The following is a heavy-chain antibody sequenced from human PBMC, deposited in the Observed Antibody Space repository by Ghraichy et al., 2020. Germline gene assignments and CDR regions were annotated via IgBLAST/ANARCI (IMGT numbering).Heavy chain of an antibody. V-gene: IGHV3-33*05. CDR2: ILYDGSNQ. CDR1: GFIFSSNT. Sequence: QVQVMESGGGVVQPGRSLRLSCAASGFIFSSNTMHWVRQAPGKGLEWVALILYDGSNQYYADSVKGRFTISRDNSKNTMFLQMNSLRDEDTAIYYCARDRGYTYGHPFDYWGQGTLVTVSS. J-gene: IGHJ4*02. CDR3: ARDRGYTYGHPFDY. D-gene: IGHD5-18*01.